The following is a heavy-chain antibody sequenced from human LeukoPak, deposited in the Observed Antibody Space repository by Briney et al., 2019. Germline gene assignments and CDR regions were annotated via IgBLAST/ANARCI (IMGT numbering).Heavy chain of an antibody. CDR2: ISASNDNT. CDR1: GYTFTNYG. J-gene: IGHJ5*02. Sequence: ASVKVSCKASGYTFTNYGISWVRQAPGQGLEWMGWISASNDNTNYAQNLQGRVTMTTDTSTSTAYMELRSLRSDDTAVYYCARGRIAAANRFDPWGQGTLVTVSS. CDR3: ARGRIAAANRFDP. D-gene: IGHD6-13*01. V-gene: IGHV1-18*01.